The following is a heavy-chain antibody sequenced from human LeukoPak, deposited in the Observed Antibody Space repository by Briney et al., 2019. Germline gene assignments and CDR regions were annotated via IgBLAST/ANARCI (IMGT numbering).Heavy chain of an antibody. CDR2: MSYDGSNK. CDR1: GFTFSSYA. V-gene: IGHV3-30*04. CDR3: ARDYDSGGWLVHV. Sequence: GGSLRLSCAASGFTFSSYAMHWVRQAPGKGLEWVAIMSYDGSNKYYADSVKGRFTISRDNSKNTLYLQMNSLRAEDTAVYYCARDYDSGGWLVHVWGKGTTVTVSS. J-gene: IGHJ6*04. D-gene: IGHD6-19*01.